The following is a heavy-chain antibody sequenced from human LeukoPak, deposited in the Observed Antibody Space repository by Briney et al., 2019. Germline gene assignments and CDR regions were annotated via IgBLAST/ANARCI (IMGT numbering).Heavy chain of an antibody. J-gene: IGHJ5*02. V-gene: IGHV1-69*04. CDR1: GDTFSSYA. CDR2: IIPIFGIA. CDR3: ARVQVEGGYQRSIAAAGEGWFDP. Sequence: SVKVSCKASGDTFSSYAISWVRQAPGQGLEWMGRIIPIFGIANYAQKFQGRVTITADKSTSTAYMELSSLRSEDTAVYYCARVQVEGGYQRSIAAAGEGWFDPWGQGTLVTVSS. D-gene: IGHD6-13*01.